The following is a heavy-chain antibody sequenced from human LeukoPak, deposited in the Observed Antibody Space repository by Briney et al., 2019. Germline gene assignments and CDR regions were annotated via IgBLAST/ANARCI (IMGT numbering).Heavy chain of an antibody. CDR3: AREPRWLQLKDAFDI. V-gene: IGHV4-38-2*02. D-gene: IGHD5-24*01. CDR2: IYHSGST. CDR1: AYSISSGYY. J-gene: IGHJ3*02. Sequence: SETRSLTCSVSAYSISSGYYWGWIRQPPGKGLEWIGSIYHSGSTYYNPSLKSRVTISVDTSKNQFSLKLSSVTAADTAVYYCAREPRWLQLKDAFDIWGQGTMVTVSS.